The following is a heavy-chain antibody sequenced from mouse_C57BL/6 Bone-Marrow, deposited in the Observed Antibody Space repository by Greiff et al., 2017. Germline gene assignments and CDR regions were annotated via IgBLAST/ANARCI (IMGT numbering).Heavy chain of an antibody. CDR2: IWRGGST. CDR1: GFSLTSYG. D-gene: IGHD1-1*01. Sequence: QVQLQQSGPGLVQPSQSLSITCTVSGFSLTSYGVHWVRQSPGKGLEWLGVIWRGGSTDYNAAFMSRLSITKDNSKSQVFFKMNSLQADDTAIYYCAKRAGHAVSYGSSLWYFDVWGTGTTVTVSS. V-gene: IGHV2-5*01. J-gene: IGHJ1*03. CDR3: AKRAGHAVSYGSSLWYFDV.